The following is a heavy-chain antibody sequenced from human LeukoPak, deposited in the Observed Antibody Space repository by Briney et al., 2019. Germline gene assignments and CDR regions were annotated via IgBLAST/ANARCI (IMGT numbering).Heavy chain of an antibody. CDR3: ASGEEAYWFDP. J-gene: IGHJ5*02. V-gene: IGHV4-34*01. CDR2: INHSGST. Sequence: PSETLSLTCAVYGGSFSGYYWSWIRQPPGKGLEWIGEINHSGSTNYNPSLKSRVTISVDTSKNQFSLKLSSVTAADTAVYYCASGEEAYWFDPWGQGTLVTVSS. CDR1: GGSFSGYY.